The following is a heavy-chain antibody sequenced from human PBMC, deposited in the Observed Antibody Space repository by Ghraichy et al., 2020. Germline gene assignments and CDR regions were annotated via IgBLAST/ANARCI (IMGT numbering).Heavy chain of an antibody. CDR2: ITSSSRTI. D-gene: IGHD4-23*01. Sequence: GESLNISCAGSGFTFTGYSMNWVRQAPGKGLEWVSYITSSSRTISYADSVKGRFTISRDNAQNSLYLQMNSLRDEDTAVYYCARGSTVVGYYYYDGMDVWGQGTTVTVSS. CDR1: GFTFTGYS. J-gene: IGHJ6*02. V-gene: IGHV3-48*02. CDR3: ARGSTVVGYYYYDGMDV.